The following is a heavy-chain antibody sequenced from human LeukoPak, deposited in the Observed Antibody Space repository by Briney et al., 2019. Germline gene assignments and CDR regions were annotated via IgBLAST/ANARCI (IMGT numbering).Heavy chain of an antibody. CDR2: INPYSGGT. CDR1: GYTFTGYY. V-gene: IGHV1-2*02. CDR3: ARARIAAAGVPFDP. Sequence: ASVKVSCKASGYTFTGYYMHWVRQAPGQGLEWMGWINPYSGGTNYAQKFQGRVTMTRDTSISPAYMELSRLRSDDTAVYYCARARIAAAGVPFDPWGQGTLVTVSS. D-gene: IGHD6-13*01. J-gene: IGHJ5*02.